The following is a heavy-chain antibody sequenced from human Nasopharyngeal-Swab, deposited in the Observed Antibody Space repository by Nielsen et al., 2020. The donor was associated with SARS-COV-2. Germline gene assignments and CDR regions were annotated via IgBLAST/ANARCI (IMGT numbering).Heavy chain of an antibody. CDR2: ISAYNGNT. CDR1: GYTFTSYG. J-gene: IGHJ6*02. Sequence: ASVKVSCKASGYTFTSYGISWVRQAPGQGLEWMGWISAYNGNTNYAQKFQGRVTMTTDTSTSTAYMELRSLRSDDTAVYYCARLDEIDYGRSYYYYGMDVWGQGTTVTVSS. CDR3: ARLDEIDYGRSYYYYGMDV. V-gene: IGHV1-18*01. D-gene: IGHD4-17*01.